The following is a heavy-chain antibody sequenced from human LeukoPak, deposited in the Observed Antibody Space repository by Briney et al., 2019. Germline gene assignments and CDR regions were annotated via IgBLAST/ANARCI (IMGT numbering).Heavy chain of an antibody. CDR2: ISSSSSTI. V-gene: IGHV3-48*01. CDR3: ARDVATINPDEYYYYYGMDV. D-gene: IGHD5-12*01. Sequence: QSGGSLRLSCAAAGVSFSSYSMNWGRQAPGKGLEWVSYISSSSSTIYYADSVKGRFTISRDNAKNSLYLQMNSLRAEDTAVYYCARDVATINPDEYYYYYGMDVWGQGTTVTVSS. J-gene: IGHJ6*02. CDR1: GVSFSSYS.